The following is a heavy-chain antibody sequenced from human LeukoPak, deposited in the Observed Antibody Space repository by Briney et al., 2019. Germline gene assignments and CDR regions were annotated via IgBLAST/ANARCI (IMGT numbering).Heavy chain of an antibody. V-gene: IGHV4-59*08. J-gene: IGHJ5*02. CDR1: GGSISSYY. D-gene: IGHD2-21*02. Sequence: PSETLSLTCTVSGGSISSYYWSWIRQPPGKGLEWIAYIYYSGSTKYNPSLKSRVTISLDRSKNQFSLKLRSVTAADTTVYYCARLQVHCGGDCYTRWFDPWGQGTLVTVSS. CDR3: ARLQVHCGGDCYTRWFDP. CDR2: IYYSGST.